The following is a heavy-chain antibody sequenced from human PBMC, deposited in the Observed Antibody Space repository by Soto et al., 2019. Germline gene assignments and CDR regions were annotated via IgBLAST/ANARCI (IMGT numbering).Heavy chain of an antibody. D-gene: IGHD1-1*01. Sequence: GGSLRLSCEGSGFTFSRYGMHGVRQAPGMGLEWVAVVSHDGLAQYYGDSVMGRFTISRDNSQNTLYLQMNSLRTEDTAIYYCAKETIQVGGPNYFDYWGQGALVTVSS. V-gene: IGHV3-30*18. CDR1: GFTFSRYG. CDR3: AKETIQVGGPNYFDY. J-gene: IGHJ4*02. CDR2: VSHDGLAQ.